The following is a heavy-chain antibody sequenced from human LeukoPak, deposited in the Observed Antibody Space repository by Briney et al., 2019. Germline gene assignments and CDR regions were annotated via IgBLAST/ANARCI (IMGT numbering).Heavy chain of an antibody. CDR1: GFTFSSYS. Sequence: GGSLRLSCAASGFTFSSYSMNWVRQAPGKGLEWVSSISSSSSYIYYADSVKGRFTISRDNAKNSLYLQMNSLRAEDTAVYYCARDRTEDYGDYEAYSPNYSTLYGMDVWGQGTTVTVSS. CDR3: ARDRTEDYGDYEAYSPNYSTLYGMDV. D-gene: IGHD4-17*01. V-gene: IGHV3-21*01. J-gene: IGHJ6*02. CDR2: ISSSSSYI.